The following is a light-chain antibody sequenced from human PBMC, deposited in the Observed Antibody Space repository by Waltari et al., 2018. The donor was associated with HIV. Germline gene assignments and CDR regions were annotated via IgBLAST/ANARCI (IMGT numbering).Light chain of an antibody. V-gene: IGKV2-28*01. CDR3: MQALQSPLA. CDR2: LGS. Sequence: DIVMTQSPLSLPVTPGEPASISCRSSQSLLHSNGYNYLDWYLQKPGQSPQLLIYLGSNRASGVPDRFSGSGSGTDFTLTISRVEAEDVGVYYFMQALQSPLAFGRGTKVEIK. J-gene: IGKJ4*01. CDR1: QSLLHSNGYNY.